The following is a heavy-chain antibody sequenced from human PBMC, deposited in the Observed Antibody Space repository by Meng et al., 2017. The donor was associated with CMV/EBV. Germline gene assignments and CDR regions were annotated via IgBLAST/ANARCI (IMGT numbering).Heavy chain of an antibody. Sequence: ASVKVSCKASGYIVISYYVHWVRQAPGQGLEWMGRINPDGGKTTYAQKIQGRVAMTRDTSTSTVYMDLSSLRPEDTAVYYCARDPYGAGSSALDHWGQGTLVTVSS. D-gene: IGHD3-10*01. J-gene: IGHJ4*02. V-gene: IGHV1-46*01. CDR2: INPDGGKT. CDR1: GYIVISYY. CDR3: ARDPYGAGSSALDH.